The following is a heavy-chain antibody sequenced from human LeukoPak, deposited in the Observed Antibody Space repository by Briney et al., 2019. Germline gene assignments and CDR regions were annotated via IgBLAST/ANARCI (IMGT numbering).Heavy chain of an antibody. V-gene: IGHV4-39*07. Sequence: PSETLSLTCTVSGGSISSITYYWGWIRQPPGKGLEWVGHMYYRGNTFYNPSLKSRVTISVDTSKNQFSLKLRSVTAADTAVYFCARLYGNYQNYFDYWGQGTLVTVSS. CDR2: MYYRGNT. CDR1: GGSISSITYY. CDR3: ARLYGNYQNYFDY. J-gene: IGHJ4*02. D-gene: IGHD1-7*01.